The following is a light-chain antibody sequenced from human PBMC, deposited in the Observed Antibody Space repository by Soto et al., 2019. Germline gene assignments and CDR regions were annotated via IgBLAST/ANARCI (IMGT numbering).Light chain of an antibody. CDR3: CSYAGYSTDV. Sequence: QSVLTQPASVSGSPGQSITISCTGASSEGGSYNLVSWYQQEPGKAPKVIIYEGSKRPSGVSYRFSGSKSGNTASLTISGLQAEDEADYYCCSYAGYSTDVFGTGTKVTVL. V-gene: IGLV2-23*01. CDR1: SSEGGSYNL. CDR2: EGS. J-gene: IGLJ1*01.